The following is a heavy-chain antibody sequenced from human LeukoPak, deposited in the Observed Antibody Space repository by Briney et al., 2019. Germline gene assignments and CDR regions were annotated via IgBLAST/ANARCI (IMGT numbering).Heavy chain of an antibody. V-gene: IGHV3-15*01. CDR3: TTELVYSSGWYNDY. J-gene: IGHJ4*02. D-gene: IGHD6-19*01. Sequence: GGSLRLSCAASGFTFSNAWMSWVRQAPGKGLEWVGRIKSKTDGGTTDYAAPVKGRFTISRDDSKNTLYLQMNSLKTEDTAVYYCTTELVYSSGWYNDYWGQGTLVTVSS. CDR2: IKSKTDGGTT. CDR1: GFTFSNAW.